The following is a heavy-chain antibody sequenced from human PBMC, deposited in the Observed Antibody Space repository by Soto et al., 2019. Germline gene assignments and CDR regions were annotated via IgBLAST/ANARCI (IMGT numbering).Heavy chain of an antibody. CDR1: GFTFSSHS. D-gene: IGHD3-10*01. CDR3: ARDSGSTYYYYYMDV. Sequence: PGGSLRLSCAASGFTFSSHSMNWVRQAPGKGLEWVSYISSSTSIIYYADSVKGRFTISRDNAKNSLYLQMNSLRAEDTAVYYCARDSGSTYYYYYMDVWGKGTTVTVSS. J-gene: IGHJ6*03. CDR2: ISSSTSII. V-gene: IGHV3-48*01.